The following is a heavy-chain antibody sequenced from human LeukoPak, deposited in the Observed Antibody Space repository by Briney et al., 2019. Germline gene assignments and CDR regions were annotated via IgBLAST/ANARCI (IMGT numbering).Heavy chain of an antibody. CDR2: IYYSGST. Sequence: SETLSLTCTVSGGSISSSSYYWGWIRQPPGKGLEWIGSIYYSGSTYYNPSLKSRVTISVDTSKNQFSLKLSSVTAADTAVYYCASYNKGGYFDWFSGEYYYYMDVWGKGTTVTISS. CDR1: GGSISSSSYY. D-gene: IGHD3-9*01. J-gene: IGHJ6*03. V-gene: IGHV4-39*01. CDR3: ASYNKGGYFDWFSGEYYYYMDV.